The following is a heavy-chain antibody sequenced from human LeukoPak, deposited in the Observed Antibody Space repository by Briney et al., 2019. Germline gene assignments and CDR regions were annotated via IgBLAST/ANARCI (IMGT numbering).Heavy chain of an antibody. J-gene: IGHJ4*02. Sequence: SQTLSLTCAVSGGSISSGGYSWSWIRQPPGKGLEWIGYIYHSGSTYYNPSLKSRVTISVDRSKNQFSLKLSSVTAADTAVYYCARGVGHYDFWSGYHPYYFDYWGQGTLVTVSS. CDR3: ARGVGHYDFWSGYHPYYFDY. D-gene: IGHD3-3*01. CDR1: GGSISSGGYS. CDR2: IYHSGST. V-gene: IGHV4-30-2*01.